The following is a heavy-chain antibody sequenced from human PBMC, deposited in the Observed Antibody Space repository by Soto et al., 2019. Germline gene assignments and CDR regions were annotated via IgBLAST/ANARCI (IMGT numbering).Heavy chain of an antibody. V-gene: IGHV1-8*02. J-gene: IGHJ6*03. CDR1: GGTFSTYA. Sequence: ASVKVSCQTSGGTFSTYAIYWVRQAPGQGLEWMGAIIPLFGTAGYAQKFQGRVTMTRNTSISTAYMELSSLRSEDTAVYYCARGSERFLEWWGSYYYIDVWGKGTTVTVSS. D-gene: IGHD3-3*01. CDR2: IIPLFGTA. CDR3: ARGSERFLEWWGSYYYIDV.